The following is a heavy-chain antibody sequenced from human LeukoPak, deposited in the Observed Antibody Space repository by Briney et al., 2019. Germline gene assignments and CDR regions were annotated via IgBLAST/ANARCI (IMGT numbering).Heavy chain of an antibody. CDR1: GGSISSYY. V-gene: IGHV4-59*01. CDR3: ARVKYSSSWLKTLTYGMDV. D-gene: IGHD6-13*01. CDR2: IYYSGST. J-gene: IGHJ6*02. Sequence: SETLSLTCTVSGGSISSYYWSWIRQPPGKGLEWIGYIYYSGSTNYNPSLKSRVTKSVDTSKNQFSLKLSSVTAANTAVYYCARVKYSSSWLKTLTYGMDVWGQGTTVTVSS.